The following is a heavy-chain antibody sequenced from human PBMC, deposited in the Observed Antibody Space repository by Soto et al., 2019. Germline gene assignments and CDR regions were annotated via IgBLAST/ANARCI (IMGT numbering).Heavy chain of an antibody. CDR1: GFTFSSHF. J-gene: IGHJ4*02. Sequence: GGSLRLSCAASGFTFSSHFMTWVRQVPGKGLEWVANINQDESEKNYVDSVKGRFTISRDNAKNSLYLQMNSLRAEDTALYYCATYPPQYNAYWGQGTLVTVSS. V-gene: IGHV3-7*01. CDR3: ATYPPQYNAY. CDR2: INQDESEK. D-gene: IGHD1-1*01.